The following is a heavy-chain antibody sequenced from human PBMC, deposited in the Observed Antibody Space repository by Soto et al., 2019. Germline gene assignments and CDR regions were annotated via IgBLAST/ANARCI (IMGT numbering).Heavy chain of an antibody. J-gene: IGHJ5*02. Sequence: QVQLVQPGAEVRKPGASVKVSCKASGDTFTNFDFNWVRQATGQGLEWIGWMRANSGDTGHAQKFQGRVSMTRDTSMSTAYMELSSLRAEDTAVYYCARYIYGQGFKAWGQGTLVIVSS. D-gene: IGHD3-3*02. CDR2: MRANSGDT. CDR1: GDTFTNFD. CDR3: ARYIYGQGFKA. V-gene: IGHV1-8*01.